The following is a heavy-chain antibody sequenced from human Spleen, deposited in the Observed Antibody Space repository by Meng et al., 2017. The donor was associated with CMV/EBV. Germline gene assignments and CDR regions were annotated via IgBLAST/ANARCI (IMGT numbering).Heavy chain of an antibody. J-gene: IGHJ6*02. CDR3: AKHASGWWRDPTDV. V-gene: IGHV3-74*01. CDR2: INSDGSST. D-gene: IGHD6-19*01. CDR1: GFTFSSYW. Sequence: GESLKISCAASGFTFSSYWLHWVRQAPGKGLVWVASINSDGSSTDYADSVKGRFTISREKSKNMLYVQMNSLRVEDTAVYYCAKHASGWWRDPTDVWGQGTTVTVSS.